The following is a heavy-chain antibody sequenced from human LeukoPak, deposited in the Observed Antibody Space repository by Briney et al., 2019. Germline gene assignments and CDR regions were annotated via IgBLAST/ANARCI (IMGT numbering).Heavy chain of an antibody. V-gene: IGHV1-18*01. Sequence: ASVKVSCKASGYTFTSYGIGWVRQGPGQGLEWMGWISAYNGNTNYAQKLQGRVTMTTDTSTSTAYMELRSLRSDDTAVYYCARASSDYYGSGPGAFDIWGQGTMVTVSS. D-gene: IGHD3-10*01. CDR2: ISAYNGNT. CDR3: ARASSDYYGSGPGAFDI. CDR1: GYTFTSYG. J-gene: IGHJ3*02.